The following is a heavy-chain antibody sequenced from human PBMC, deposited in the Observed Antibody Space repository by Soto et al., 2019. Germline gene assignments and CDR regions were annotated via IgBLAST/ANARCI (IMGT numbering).Heavy chain of an antibody. Sequence: QVQLVQSGAEVKKPGASVKVSCKASGYTFTSYDINWVRQATGQGLEWMGWMNPNSGNTGYAQKFQGRVTLTRNTAISRAYMVLSSLRSEDTAVYYCARWSTYYAVWSGYLENFDFGGRGTMVTVSS. J-gene: IGHJ3*01. CDR2: MNPNSGNT. D-gene: IGHD3-3*01. CDR1: GYTFTSYD. CDR3: ARWSTYYAVWSGYLENFDF. V-gene: IGHV1-8*01.